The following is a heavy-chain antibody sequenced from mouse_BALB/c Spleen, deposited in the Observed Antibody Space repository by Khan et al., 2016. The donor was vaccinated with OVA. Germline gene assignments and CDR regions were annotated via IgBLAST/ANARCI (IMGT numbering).Heavy chain of an antibody. J-gene: IGHJ2*01. Sequence: EVQLQESGPGLVKPSQSLSLICTVTGYSITSDYAWNWIRQFPGNKLEWMGFIRYSGNTKYNPSFKSRISITRDTSKNQFFLQLNSVTTEDTATYYCARVYGGDFDYWGQGTTLTVSS. CDR2: IRYSGNT. CDR1: GYSITSDYA. CDR3: ARVYGGDFDY. V-gene: IGHV3-2*02. D-gene: IGHD1-1*01.